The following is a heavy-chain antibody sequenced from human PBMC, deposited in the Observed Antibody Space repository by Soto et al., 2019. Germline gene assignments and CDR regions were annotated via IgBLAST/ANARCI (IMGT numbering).Heavy chain of an antibody. Sequence: EVQLVESGGGLVQPGGSLRISCAASGFSFSSYWMTWVRQAPGKGLEWVANIKQDGSEKYYVDSVKGRFTISRDNAKNSLYLQMNSLRAGDTAVFYWATETQGAFDIWGQGTMVTVSS. V-gene: IGHV3-7*04. CDR2: IKQDGSEK. CDR3: ATETQGAFDI. CDR1: GFSFSSYW. J-gene: IGHJ3*02.